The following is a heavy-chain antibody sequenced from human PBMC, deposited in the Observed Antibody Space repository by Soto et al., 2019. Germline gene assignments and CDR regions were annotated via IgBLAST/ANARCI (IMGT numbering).Heavy chain of an antibody. CDR3: ARDLSYSRSWYDLFDP. V-gene: IGHV4-38-2*02. J-gene: IGHJ5*02. CDR1: GYSISSGYY. CDR2: IYHSGST. Sequence: PSEPLSLTCAVSGYSISSGYYWGWIRQPPGKGLEWIGSIYHSGSTYYNPSLKSRVTISVDTSKNQFSLKLSSVTAADTAVYYCARDLSYSRSWYDLFDPPGQVTLVTLST. D-gene: IGHD6-13*01.